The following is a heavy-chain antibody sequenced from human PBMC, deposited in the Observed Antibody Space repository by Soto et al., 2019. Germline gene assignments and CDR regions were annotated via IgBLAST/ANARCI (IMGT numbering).Heavy chain of an antibody. D-gene: IGHD4-17*01. Sequence: ETLSLTCTVSGGSISSYYWSWIRQPPGKGLEWIGYIYYSGSTNYNPSLKSRVTISVDTSKNQFSLKLSSVTAADTAVYYCARQVTTALFDYWGQGTLVTVSS. CDR2: IYYSGST. V-gene: IGHV4-59*08. J-gene: IGHJ4*02. CDR1: GGSISSYY. CDR3: ARQVTTALFDY.